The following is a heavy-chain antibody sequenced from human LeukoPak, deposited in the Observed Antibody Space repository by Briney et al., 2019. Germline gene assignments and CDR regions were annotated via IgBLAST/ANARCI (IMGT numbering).Heavy chain of an antibody. Sequence: GESLKISCKGSGYSFTSYWIGWVRQMPGKGLEWMGIIYPGDSDTRYSPSFQGQATISADKSISTAYLQWSSLKASDTAVYYCARWYYYDSSGYYPFDYWGQGTLVTVSS. V-gene: IGHV5-51*01. J-gene: IGHJ4*02. CDR2: IYPGDSDT. CDR1: GYSFTSYW. CDR3: ARWYYYDSSGYYPFDY. D-gene: IGHD3-22*01.